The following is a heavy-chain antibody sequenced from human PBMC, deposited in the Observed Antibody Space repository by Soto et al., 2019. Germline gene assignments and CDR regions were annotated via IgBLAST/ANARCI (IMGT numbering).Heavy chain of an antibody. J-gene: IGHJ6*02. Sequence: PGGSLRLSCAASGFTFSSYAMSWVRQAPGKGLEWVSAISGSGGSTYYADSVKGRFTISRDNSKNTLYLQMNSLRAEDTAVYYCAKGVDIVVVPAAPGYYYYGMDVWGQGTTVTVS. CDR2: ISGSGGST. V-gene: IGHV3-23*01. CDR3: AKGVDIVVVPAAPGYYYYGMDV. CDR1: GFTFSSYA. D-gene: IGHD2-2*01.